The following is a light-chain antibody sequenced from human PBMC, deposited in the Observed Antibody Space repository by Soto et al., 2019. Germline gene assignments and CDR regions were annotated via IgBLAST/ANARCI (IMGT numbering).Light chain of an antibody. J-gene: IGLJ1*01. V-gene: IGLV2-8*01. CDR2: EVS. CDR1: SSDVGGYNY. Sequence: QSALTQPPSASGSPGQSVTISCTGTSSDVGGYNYVSWYQHHPGKAPKLMIYEVSKRPSAVPDRFSGSKSGNTASLTVSGLQAEDEADYYCSSYAGSLYVFGTGTKLTVL. CDR3: SSYAGSLYV.